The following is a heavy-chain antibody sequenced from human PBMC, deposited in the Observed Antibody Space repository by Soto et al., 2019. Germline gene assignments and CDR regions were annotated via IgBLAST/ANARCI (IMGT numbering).Heavy chain of an antibody. CDR2: ISSSSSYI. V-gene: IGHV3-21*01. CDR1: GFTFSSYS. CDR3: ATNLIAAAGFLFDY. J-gene: IGHJ4*02. Sequence: TGGSLRLSCAGSGFTFSSYSKNWARQAPGKGLEWVSSISSSSSYIYYADSVKGRFTISRDNAKNSLYLQMNSLRAEDTAVYYCATNLIAAAGFLFDYWGPGPLVTVSS. D-gene: IGHD6-13*01.